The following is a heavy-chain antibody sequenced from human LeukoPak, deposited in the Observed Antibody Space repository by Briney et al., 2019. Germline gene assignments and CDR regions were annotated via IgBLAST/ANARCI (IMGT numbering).Heavy chain of an antibody. CDR3: ARDTRGKDYSNYGAWFDP. CDR1: GGSISSSSYY. V-gene: IGHV4-39*07. Sequence: SETLSLTCTVSGGSISSSSYYWGWIRQPSGKGLEWIGSIYYSGSTYYNPSLKSRVTISVDTSKNQFSLKLSSVTAADTAVYYCARDTRGKDYSNYGAWFDPWGQGTLVTVSS. J-gene: IGHJ5*02. CDR2: IYYSGST. D-gene: IGHD4-11*01.